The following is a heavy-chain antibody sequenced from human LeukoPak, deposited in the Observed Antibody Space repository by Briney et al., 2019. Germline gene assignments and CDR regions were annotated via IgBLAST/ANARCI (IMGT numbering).Heavy chain of an antibody. CDR1: GGSISSSSYY. V-gene: IGHV4-39*01. CDR3: ARRIVVPAAMLLSWFDP. J-gene: IGHJ5*02. CDR2: IYYSGST. Sequence: SETLSLTCTVPGGSISSSSYYWGWIRQPPGKGLEWIGSIYYSGSTYYNPSLKSRVTISVDTSKNQFSLKLSSVTAADTAVYYCARRIVVPAAMLLSWFDPWAREPWSPSPQ. D-gene: IGHD2-2*01.